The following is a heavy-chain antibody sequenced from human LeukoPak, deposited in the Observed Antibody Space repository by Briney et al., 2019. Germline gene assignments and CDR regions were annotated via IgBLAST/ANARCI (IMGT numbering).Heavy chain of an antibody. CDR1: GFSLSTSGVG. J-gene: IGHJ3*02. Sequence: SGPTLVNPTQTLTLTCTFSGFSLSTSGVGVGWFRQPPRKALEWLALIYWDDAKRYSTSLRNRLTITQDTSNKQVVLTMPNMDPVDTATYYCAHAVTYSLGDAFDIWGQGTMVTVSS. CDR2: IYWDDAK. V-gene: IGHV2-5*02. CDR3: AHAVTYSLGDAFDI. D-gene: IGHD2-15*01.